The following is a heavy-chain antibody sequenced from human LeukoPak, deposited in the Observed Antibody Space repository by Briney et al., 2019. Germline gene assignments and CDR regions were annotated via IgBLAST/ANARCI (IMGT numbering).Heavy chain of an antibody. V-gene: IGHV3-30*18. D-gene: IGHD6-19*01. J-gene: IGHJ4*02. Sequence: TGGSLRLSCAASGFTFSNYAMHWVRQAPGKGLEWVAVISDDGSNKYYGDSVKGRFTISRDNSTDTVYLQTNSLRAEDTAVYYCAKDRYSSGWYSDFDYWGQGTLVTVSS. CDR2: ISDDGSNK. CDR1: GFTFSNYA. CDR3: AKDRYSSGWYSDFDY.